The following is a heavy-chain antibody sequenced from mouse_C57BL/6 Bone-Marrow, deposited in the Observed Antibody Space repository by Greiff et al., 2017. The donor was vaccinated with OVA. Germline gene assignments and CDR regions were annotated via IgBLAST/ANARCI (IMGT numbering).Heavy chain of an antibody. D-gene: IGHD1-1*01. CDR2: IDPENGDT. CDR1: GFNIKDDY. V-gene: IGHV14-4*01. Sequence: VQLKQSGAELVRPGASVKLSCTASGFNIKDDYMHWVKQRPEQGLEWIGWIDPENGDTEYASKFQGKATITADTSSNTAYLQLSSLTSEDTAVYYCTTSSSWYFDVWGTGTTVTVSS. CDR3: TTSSSWYFDV. J-gene: IGHJ1*03.